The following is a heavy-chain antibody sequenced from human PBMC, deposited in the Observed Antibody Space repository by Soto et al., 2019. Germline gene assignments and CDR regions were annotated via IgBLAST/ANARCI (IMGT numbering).Heavy chain of an antibody. CDR2: IWYDGSNK. J-gene: IGHJ6*03. CDR3: ERDNEVVPALEYYYYYMDV. CDR1: GCTFSSYG. Sequence: GGSLRLSCAASGCTFSSYGMHWVRQAPGKGLEWVAVIWYDGSNKYYADSVKGRFTISRDNSKNTLYLQMNSLRAEDTAVYYCERDNEVVPALEYYYYYMDVWGKGTTVTAP. D-gene: IGHD2-2*01. V-gene: IGHV3-33*01.